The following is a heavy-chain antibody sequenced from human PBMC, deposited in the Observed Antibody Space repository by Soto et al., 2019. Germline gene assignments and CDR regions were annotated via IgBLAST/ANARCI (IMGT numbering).Heavy chain of an antibody. Sequence: QVQLQESGPGLVKPSQTLSLTCTVSGGSISSGGYYWSWIRQHPGKGLEWIGYIYYSGSTYYNPSLKSRVTISVDTSKNQFSLKLSSVTAADTAAYYCARDRRRVDTAMALDYWGQGTLVTVSS. J-gene: IGHJ4*02. CDR3: ARDRRRVDTAMALDY. CDR1: GGSISSGGYY. V-gene: IGHV4-31*03. CDR2: IYYSGST. D-gene: IGHD5-18*01.